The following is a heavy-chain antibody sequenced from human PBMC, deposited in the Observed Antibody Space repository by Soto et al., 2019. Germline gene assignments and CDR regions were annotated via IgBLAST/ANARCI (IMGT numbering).Heavy chain of an antibody. J-gene: IGHJ5*02. CDR3: ARYDAESGSNKLDP. CDR2: IYYSGST. V-gene: IGHV4-61*01. D-gene: IGHD5-12*01. Sequence: QVQLQESGPGLVKPSETLSVTCTVSGGSVSSRSPVWSWIRQPPGGDLQWIGYIYYSGSTNYNPSLKSRATLSVDTSRNQFSLRLTSVTAADTAVYYCARYDAESGSNKLDPWGQGTLVTVSS. CDR1: GGSVSSRSPV.